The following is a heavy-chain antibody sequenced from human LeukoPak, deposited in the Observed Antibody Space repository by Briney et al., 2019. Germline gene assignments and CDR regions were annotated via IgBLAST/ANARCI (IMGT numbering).Heavy chain of an antibody. J-gene: IGHJ6*03. CDR1: GFTFDDYG. D-gene: IGHD6-6*01. CDR3: ARTEYSSSAYPYYYMDV. CDR2: INWNGDRT. Sequence: GSLRLSCAASGFTFDDYGFSWVRQAPGKGLEWVSGINWNGDRTAYADSVKGRFTISRDNAKNSLFLQMNSLGADDTALYYCARTEYSSSAYPYYYMDVWGRGTTVTVSS. V-gene: IGHV3-20*04.